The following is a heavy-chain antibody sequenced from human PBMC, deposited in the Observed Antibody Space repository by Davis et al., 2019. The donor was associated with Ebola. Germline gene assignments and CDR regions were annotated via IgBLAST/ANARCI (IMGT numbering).Heavy chain of an antibody. J-gene: IGHJ4*02. Sequence: AASVKVSCKASGYTFTSYGISWVRQAPGQGLELMGWISGYNGNTHYAQKFQGRVTMTRDTSTSTVYMELSSLRSEDTAVYYCARDRAPIQLWLVDWGQGTLVTVSS. V-gene: IGHV1-18*04. CDR1: GYTFTSYG. CDR3: ARDRAPIQLWLVD. CDR2: ISGYNGNT. D-gene: IGHD5-18*01.